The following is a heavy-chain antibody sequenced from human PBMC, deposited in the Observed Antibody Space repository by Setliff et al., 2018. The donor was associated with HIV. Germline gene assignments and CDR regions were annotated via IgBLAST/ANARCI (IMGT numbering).Heavy chain of an antibody. CDR1: GGSIRSGGYY. J-gene: IGHJ1*01. D-gene: IGHD2-21*01. CDR3: ARYHIGGIQYFQH. CDR2: IYHTGGT. V-gene: IGHV4-31*03. Sequence: SETLSLTCSVSGGSIRSGGYYWSWIRQHPGKGLEWIGYIYHTGGTSYNPSLRSRLSVSLDTSRNQFSLKLTSVTAADTAIYYCARYHIGGIQYFQHWGQGALVTVSS.